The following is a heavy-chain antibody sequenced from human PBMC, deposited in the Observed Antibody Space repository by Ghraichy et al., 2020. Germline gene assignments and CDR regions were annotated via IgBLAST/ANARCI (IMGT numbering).Heavy chain of an antibody. Sequence: GESLNISCAASGFTFNRYVMNWVRQAPGQGLEWVSAVNGGGSSTYYADSVKGRFTISRDNSKNTLFLQMSSLRAEDTAVYYCARDDYGDYAYSFGYWGQGTLVTVSS. J-gene: IGHJ4*02. CDR2: VNGGGSST. CDR1: GFTFNRYV. D-gene: IGHD4-17*01. V-gene: IGHV3-23*01. CDR3: ARDDYGDYAYSFGY.